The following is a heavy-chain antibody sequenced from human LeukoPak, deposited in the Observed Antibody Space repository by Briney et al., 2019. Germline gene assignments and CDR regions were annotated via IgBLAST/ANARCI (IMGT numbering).Heavy chain of an antibody. CDR2: IIPILGTA. CDR3: ARSITYYYDSSGYPPDY. J-gene: IGHJ4*02. D-gene: IGHD3-22*01. V-gene: IGHV1-69*04. CDR1: GGTFSSYA. Sequence: ASVKVSCKASGGTFSSYAISWVRQAPGQGLEWMGRIIPILGTANYAQKFQGRVTITADKSTSTAYMELSSLRSEDTAVYYCARSITYYYDSSGYPPDYWGQGTLVTVSS.